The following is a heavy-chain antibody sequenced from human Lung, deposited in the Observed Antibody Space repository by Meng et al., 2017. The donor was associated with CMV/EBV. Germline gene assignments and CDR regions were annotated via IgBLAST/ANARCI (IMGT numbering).Heavy chain of an antibody. D-gene: IGHD2-21*02. V-gene: IGHV4-31*03. CDR1: GGSISSGDYY. J-gene: IGHJ6*02. Sequence: SXTLSLXCTVSGGSISSGDYYWSWIRQHPGKGLEWIGYVYYSGSTYYNPSLKSRLIISVDTSKNQLSLNLSSVIAADTAVYYCTRGGRDYYSGEYYGMDVWXQGTXVPVSS. CDR2: VYYSGST. CDR3: TRGGRDYYSGEYYGMDV.